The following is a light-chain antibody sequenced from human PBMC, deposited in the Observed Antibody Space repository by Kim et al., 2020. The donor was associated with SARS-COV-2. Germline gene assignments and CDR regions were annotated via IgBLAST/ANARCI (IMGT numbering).Light chain of an antibody. CDR1: GSNIGSNY. V-gene: IGLV1-47*01. CDR2: RNN. CDR3: AAWDDSLSGWV. J-gene: IGLJ3*02. Sequence: GQRGTIACSGRGSNIGSNYVYWYQQLPGTAPKLLIYRNNQRPSGVPDRFSGSKSGTSASLAISGLRSEDEADYYCAAWDDSLSGWVFGGGTQLTVL.